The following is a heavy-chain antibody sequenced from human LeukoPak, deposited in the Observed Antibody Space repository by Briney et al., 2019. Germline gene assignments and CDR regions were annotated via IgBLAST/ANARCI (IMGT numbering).Heavy chain of an antibody. J-gene: IGHJ6*02. CDR2: IIPILGIA. CDR1: GGTFSSYA. Sequence: SVEVSCKASGGTFSSYAISWVRQAPGQGLEWMGRIIPILGIANYAQKLQGRVTMTTDTSTSTAYMELRSLRSDDTAVYYCARSAHTVTTYYYYYYGMDVWGQGTTVTVSS. V-gene: IGHV1-69*04. CDR3: ARSAHTVTTYYYYYYGMDV. D-gene: IGHD4-4*01.